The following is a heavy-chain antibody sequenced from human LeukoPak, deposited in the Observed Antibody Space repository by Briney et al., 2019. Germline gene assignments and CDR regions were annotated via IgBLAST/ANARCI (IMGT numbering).Heavy chain of an antibody. CDR1: GGTFSSYT. Sequence: GASVKVSCKASGGTFSSYTISWVRQAPGQGLEWMGWINPNSGGTNYAQKFQGRVTMTRDTSISTAYMELSRLRSDDTAVYYCARSAYNWNDGYYGMDVWGQGTTVTVPS. CDR3: ARSAYNWNDGYYGMDV. D-gene: IGHD1-1*01. CDR2: INPNSGGT. V-gene: IGHV1-2*02. J-gene: IGHJ6*02.